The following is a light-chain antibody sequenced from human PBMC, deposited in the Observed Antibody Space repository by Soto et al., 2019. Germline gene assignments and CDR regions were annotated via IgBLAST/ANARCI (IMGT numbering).Light chain of an antibody. V-gene: IGKV3-20*01. Sequence: EIVLTQSPGTLSLSPGERATLSCRASQSVGANYLAWYQQKPGQAPRLLIYGASTRAIGIPDRFSGSGSGTDFTLTISRLEPEDFAVYYCQQYGTSLTTFGGGTKVEIK. J-gene: IGKJ4*01. CDR2: GAS. CDR3: QQYGTSLTT. CDR1: QSVGANY.